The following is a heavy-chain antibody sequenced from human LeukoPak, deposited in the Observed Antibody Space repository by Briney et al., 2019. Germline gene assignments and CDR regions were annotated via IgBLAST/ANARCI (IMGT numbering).Heavy chain of an antibody. V-gene: IGHV3-21*01. CDR3: ARETTTIFGVVPYYFDY. Sequence: GGSLRLSCAASGFTFSSFAMSWVRQAPGKGLEWVSSISSSSSYKYYADSLKGRFTISRGNAENSLSLQMNSLRAEDTAVYYCARETTTIFGVVPYYFDYWGQGTLVTVSS. D-gene: IGHD3-3*01. CDR2: ISSSSSYK. J-gene: IGHJ4*02. CDR1: GFTFSSFA.